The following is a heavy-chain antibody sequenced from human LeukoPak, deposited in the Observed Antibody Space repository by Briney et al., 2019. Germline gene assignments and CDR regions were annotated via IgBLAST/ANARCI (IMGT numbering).Heavy chain of an antibody. Sequence: PGGSLRLSCVASGFTFRNYWMSWVRQAPGRGLEWVANINQDGSGEYYVDSVKGRFTISRDNAKNSLYLQMNSLRAEDTAIFYCARSQRGSFDYWGQGTLVTVSS. J-gene: IGHJ4*02. V-gene: IGHV3-7*01. CDR2: INQDGSGE. D-gene: IGHD1-26*01. CDR3: ARSQRGSFDY. CDR1: GFTFRNYW.